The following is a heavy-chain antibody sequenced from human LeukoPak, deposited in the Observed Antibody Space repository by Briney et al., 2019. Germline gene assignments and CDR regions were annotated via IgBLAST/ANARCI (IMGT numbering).Heavy chain of an antibody. Sequence: ASVKVSCKASGYTFTGYYMHWVRQAPGQGREWMGWINPNSGGTNYAQKFQGRVTMTRDTSISTAYMELSRLRSDDTAVYYCARLVDNYYYMDVWGKGTTVTVSS. CDR1: GYTFTGYY. CDR2: INPNSGGT. D-gene: IGHD3/OR15-3a*01. J-gene: IGHJ6*03. CDR3: ARLVDNYYYMDV. V-gene: IGHV1-2*02.